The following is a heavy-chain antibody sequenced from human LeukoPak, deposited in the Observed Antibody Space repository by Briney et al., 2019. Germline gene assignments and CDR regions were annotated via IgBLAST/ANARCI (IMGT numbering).Heavy chain of an antibody. V-gene: IGHV1-8*01. CDR1: GYTFTSYD. J-gene: IGHJ6*02. CDR3: AREVSSGYYYYYGMDV. CDR2: MNPNSGNT. D-gene: IGHD3-22*01. Sequence: ASVKVSCKASGYTFTSYDINWVRQATGQGLEWMGWMNPNSGNTGYAQKFQGRVTMTRNTSISTAYMELSSLRSEDTAVYYCAREVSSGYYYYYGMDVWGQGTTVTVSS.